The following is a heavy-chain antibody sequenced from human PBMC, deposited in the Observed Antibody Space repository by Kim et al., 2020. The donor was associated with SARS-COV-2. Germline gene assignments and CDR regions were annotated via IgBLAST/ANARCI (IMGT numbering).Heavy chain of an antibody. CDR1: GFTFTSSA. CDR3: AAWSGSSLYYFDY. J-gene: IGHJ4*02. V-gene: IGHV1-58*01. CDR2: IVVGSGNT. D-gene: IGHD1-26*01. Sequence: SVKVSCKASGFTFTSSAVQWVRQARGQRLEWIGWIVVGSGNTNYAQKFQERVTITRDMSTSTAYMELSSLRSEDTAVYYCAAWSGSSLYYFDYWGQGTLVTVSS.